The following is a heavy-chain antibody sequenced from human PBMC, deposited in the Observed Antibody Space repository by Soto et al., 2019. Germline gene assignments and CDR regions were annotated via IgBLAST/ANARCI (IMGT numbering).Heavy chain of an antibody. Sequence: PSETLSLTCTVSGVSIRSYYWSWIRQPQGKGLEWIGYFYYSGSTNYNPSLKSRVTISVDTSKNQFSLKLSSVTAADTAVYYCARQPTFYYDSSGYYSGYFDYWGQGTLVTVSS. J-gene: IGHJ4*02. CDR1: GVSIRSYY. V-gene: IGHV4-59*08. CDR3: ARQPTFYYDSSGYYSGYFDY. CDR2: FYYSGST. D-gene: IGHD3-22*01.